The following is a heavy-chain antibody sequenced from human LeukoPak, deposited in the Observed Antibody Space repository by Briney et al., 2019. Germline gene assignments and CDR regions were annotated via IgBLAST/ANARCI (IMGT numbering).Heavy chain of an antibody. CDR1: GGSFSGYY. CDR3: ARGHYYDSSGYYGPKTRKYDY. V-gene: IGHV4-34*01. D-gene: IGHD3-22*01. J-gene: IGHJ4*02. Sequence: PSETLSLTCAVYGGSFSGYYWSWVRQAPGKGLEWIGEVNHSGSTNYNPSLKSRVTISVDTSKNQFSLKLSSVTAADTAVYYCARGHYYDSSGYYGPKTRKYDYWGQGTLVTVSS. CDR2: VNHSGST.